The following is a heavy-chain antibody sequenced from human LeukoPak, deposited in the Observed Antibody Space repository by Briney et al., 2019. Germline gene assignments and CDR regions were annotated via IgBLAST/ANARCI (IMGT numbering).Heavy chain of an antibody. J-gene: IGHJ5*02. CDR1: GGSFSGYY. CDR2: INHSGST. V-gene: IGHV4-34*01. CDR3: ARGELELLFDP. D-gene: IGHD1-7*01. Sequence: SETLSLTCAVYGGSFSGYYWSWIRQPPGKGLEWIGEINHSGSTNYNPSLTSRVTISVDTSKNQFSLKLSSVTAADTAVYYCARGELELLFDPWGQGTLVTVSS.